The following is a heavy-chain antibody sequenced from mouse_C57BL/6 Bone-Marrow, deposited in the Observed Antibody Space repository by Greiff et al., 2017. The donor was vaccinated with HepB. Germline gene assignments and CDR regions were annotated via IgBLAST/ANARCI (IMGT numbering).Heavy chain of an antibody. J-gene: IGHJ3*01. Sequence: EVQLQQSGPELVKPGASVKISCKASGYTFTDYYMNWVKQSHGKSLEWIGDINPNNGGTSYNQKLKGKATLTVDKASSTAYMELRSLTSEDSAVYYCAREDYSNWFAYWGQGTLVTVSA. V-gene: IGHV1-26*01. CDR2: INPNNGGT. CDR3: AREDYSNWFAY. D-gene: IGHD2-5*01. CDR1: GYTFTDYY.